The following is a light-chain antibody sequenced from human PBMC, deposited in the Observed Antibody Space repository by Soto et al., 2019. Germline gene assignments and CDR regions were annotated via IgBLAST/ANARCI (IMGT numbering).Light chain of an antibody. Sequence: DVELTQSPSFLSASVGDRVTFTCRASQGINSYLAWYQQKPGKAPKLLIYGASHMQNGVPSRFSCSGSGTDSSLIVSGVQREEVASYCCQQMNSYLTFGGGTKVEIK. CDR1: QGINSY. CDR2: GAS. V-gene: IGKV1-9*01. J-gene: IGKJ4*01. CDR3: QQMNSYLT.